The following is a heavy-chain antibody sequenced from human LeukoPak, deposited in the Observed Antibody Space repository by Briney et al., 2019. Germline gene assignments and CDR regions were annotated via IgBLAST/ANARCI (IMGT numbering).Heavy chain of an antibody. D-gene: IGHD2-21*02. CDR3: AKQAVEVTVGDY. CDR2: IRYDGSNK. V-gene: IGHV3-30*02. Sequence: GGSLRLSRAASGFTFSIYGMHWVRQAPGKGLEWVAFIRYDGSNKFYADSVKGRFTISRDNSNNTLYLQMNSLRAEDTAVYYCAKQAVEVTVGDYWGQGTLVTISS. J-gene: IGHJ4*02. CDR1: GFTFSIYG.